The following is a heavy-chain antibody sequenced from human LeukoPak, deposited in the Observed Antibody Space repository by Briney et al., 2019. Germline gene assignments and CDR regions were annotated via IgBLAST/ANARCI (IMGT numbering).Heavy chain of an antibody. J-gene: IGHJ2*01. CDR2: ISAYNGNT. D-gene: IGHD6-19*01. Sequence: ASVKVPCKASGYTFTSYGISWVRQAPGQGLEWMGWISAYNGNTNYAQKLQGRVTMTTDTSTSTAYMELRSLRPDDTAVYYCARDVPIAVASFWYLDLWGRGTLVTVSS. CDR3: ARDVPIAVASFWYLDL. CDR1: GYTFTSYG. V-gene: IGHV1-18*01.